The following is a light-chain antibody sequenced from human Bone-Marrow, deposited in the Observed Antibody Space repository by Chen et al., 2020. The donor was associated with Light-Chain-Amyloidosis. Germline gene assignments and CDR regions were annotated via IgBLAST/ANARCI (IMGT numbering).Light chain of an antibody. J-gene: IGLJ2*01. CDR3: QSYDRSLSGLV. CDR2: RNN. V-gene: IGLV1-47*01. CDR1: SSNIGSNY. Sequence: QSVLTQPPSASGTPGQRVTISCSGSSSNIGSNYVYWYQQLPGTAPKLLIYRNNQRPSGFPARFSGSKSGTSASLAITGLQAEDEADYYCQSYDRSLSGLVFGGGTKLTVL.